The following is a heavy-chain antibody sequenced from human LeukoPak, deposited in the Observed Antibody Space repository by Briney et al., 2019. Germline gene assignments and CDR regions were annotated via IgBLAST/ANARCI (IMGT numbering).Heavy chain of an antibody. CDR1: GFTVSSNF. CDR2: IYSIGTT. D-gene: IGHD4/OR15-4a*01. V-gene: IGHV3-53*01. CDR3: ARDRDYGGFDY. Sequence: GGSLRLSXAASGFTVSSNFMSWVRQAPGKGLEWVSVIYSIGTTYYADSVRGRFTISRDNSKDTLYLQMNNLRAEDTAVYYCARDRDYGGFDYWGQGTLVTVSS. J-gene: IGHJ4*02.